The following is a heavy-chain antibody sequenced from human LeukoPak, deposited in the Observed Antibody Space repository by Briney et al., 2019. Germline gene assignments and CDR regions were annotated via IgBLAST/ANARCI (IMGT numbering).Heavy chain of an antibody. J-gene: IGHJ4*02. CDR3: AKAPVTTCSGAYCYPFDY. V-gene: IGHV3-23*01. D-gene: IGHD2-21*01. Sequence: PGGSLRLSCAASGFTFSSYAMSWVRQAPGKGLGWVSAISVSGNTYHADSVKGRFTISRDSSKNTLYLQMNRLRAEDAAVYYCAKAPVTTCSGAYCYPFDYWGQGTLVTVSS. CDR2: ISVSGNT. CDR1: GFTFSSYA.